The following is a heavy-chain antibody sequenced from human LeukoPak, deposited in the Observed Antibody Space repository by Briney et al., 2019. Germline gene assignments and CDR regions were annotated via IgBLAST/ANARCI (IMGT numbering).Heavy chain of an antibody. J-gene: IGHJ4*02. V-gene: IGHV1-18*01. D-gene: IGHD6-13*01. CDR1: GYAFDFYG. CDR2: ISVYNGNT. CDR3: ARGGIEGQQLVLGY. Sequence: ASVKVSCKASGYAFDFYGLSWVRQAPGQGLEWMGWISVYNGNTNYAQSLQGRVAMTTDTSTSTAYMELRGLRSDDTAVYYCARGGIEGQQLVLGYWGQGTLVTVSS.